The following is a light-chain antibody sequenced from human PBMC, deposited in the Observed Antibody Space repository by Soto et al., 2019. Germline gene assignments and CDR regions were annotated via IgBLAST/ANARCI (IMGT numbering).Light chain of an antibody. CDR3: QQYYNWPT. V-gene: IGKV3D-15*01. Sequence: EFVLTQSPGTLSLSPGERATLSCRASQTVSSNYLAWCQQRPGQAPRLLIYGASTRAAGIPVRFSGSGSGTEFTLTISSLQSDDFAVYYCQQYYNWPTFGQGTRLEIK. CDR2: GAS. J-gene: IGKJ5*01. CDR1: QTVSSN.